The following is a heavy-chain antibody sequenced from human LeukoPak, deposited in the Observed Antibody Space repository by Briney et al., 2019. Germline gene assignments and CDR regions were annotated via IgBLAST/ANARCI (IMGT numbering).Heavy chain of an antibody. CDR3: ATQTTMDAFDI. CDR1: GGTFSSYA. Sequence: SVKVSCKASGGTFSSYAISWVRQAPGQGLEWMGGIIPIFGTANYAQKFQGGVTITADESTSTAYMELSSLRSEDTAVYYCATQTTMDAFDIWGQGTMVTVSS. J-gene: IGHJ3*02. V-gene: IGHV1-69*01. CDR2: IIPIFGTA. D-gene: IGHD4-11*01.